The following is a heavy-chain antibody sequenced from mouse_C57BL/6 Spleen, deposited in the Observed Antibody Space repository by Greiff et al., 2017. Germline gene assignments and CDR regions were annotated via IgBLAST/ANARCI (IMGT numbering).Heavy chain of an antibody. V-gene: IGHV5-16*01. CDR3: AREGDYDGSYAMDY. Sequence: EVQLVESEGGLVQPGSSMKLSCTASGFTFSDYYMAWVRQVPEKGLEWVANINYDGSSTYYLDSLKSRFIISRDNAKNILYLQMSSLKSEDTATYYCAREGDYDGSYAMDYWGQGTSVTVSS. CDR2: INYDGSST. CDR1: GFTFSDYY. J-gene: IGHJ4*01. D-gene: IGHD2-4*01.